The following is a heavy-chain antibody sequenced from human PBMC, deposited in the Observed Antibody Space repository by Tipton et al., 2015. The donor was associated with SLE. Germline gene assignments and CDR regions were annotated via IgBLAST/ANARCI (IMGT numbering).Heavy chain of an antibody. Sequence: SLRLSCAASGFTVSSNYMSWVRQAPGKGLEWVSVIYSGGSTYYADSVKGRFTISRDNSKNTLYLQMNSLRAEDTAVYYCARSRGIQLWYYYGMDVWGQGTTVTVSS. J-gene: IGHJ6*02. CDR3: ARSRGIQLWYYYGMDV. V-gene: IGHV3-66*01. CDR2: IYSGGST. CDR1: GFTVSSNY. D-gene: IGHD5-18*01.